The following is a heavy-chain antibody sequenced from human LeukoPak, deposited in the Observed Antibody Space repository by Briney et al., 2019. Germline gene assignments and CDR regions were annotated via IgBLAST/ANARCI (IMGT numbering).Heavy chain of an antibody. J-gene: IGHJ5*02. CDR2: ITSTSSTM. CDR1: GFTFSSNG. CDR3: ARDNYYGSGSFLNTNWFDP. Sequence: GGSLRLSCAASGFTFSSNGMNWVRQAPGKGLEWVSYITSTSSTMYYADSVKGRFTMSRDNAKNSLYLQMNSLRADDTAVYYCARDNYYGSGSFLNTNWFDPWGQGTLVTVSS. V-gene: IGHV3-48*04. D-gene: IGHD3-10*01.